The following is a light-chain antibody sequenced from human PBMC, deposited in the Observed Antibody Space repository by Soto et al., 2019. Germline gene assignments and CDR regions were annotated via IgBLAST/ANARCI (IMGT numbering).Light chain of an antibody. Sequence: EVVMTQSPATLSVSPGERATLSCRASQSVNTNLAWYQQKPGQAPRLLIYGASTRATGIPARFSGSGSGTEFTLTISSLQSEDFAVYYCQHYNNWPSWTFGQGTKV. CDR3: QHYNNWPSWT. CDR2: GAS. V-gene: IGKV3-15*01. J-gene: IGKJ1*01. CDR1: QSVNTN.